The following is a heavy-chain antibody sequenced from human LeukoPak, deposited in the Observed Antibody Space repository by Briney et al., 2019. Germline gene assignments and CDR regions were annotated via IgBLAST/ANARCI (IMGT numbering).Heavy chain of an antibody. CDR1: GGSISSYY. Sequence: SETLSLTCPVSGGSISSYYWSWIRQPPGKGLEWIGYIYYSGSTNYNPSLKSRVTISVDTSKNQFSLKLSSVTAAETAVYYCARGASAVLRYFDWLSTYYFDYWGQGTLVTVSS. CDR3: ARGASAVLRYFDWLSTYYFDY. CDR2: IYYSGST. D-gene: IGHD3-9*01. V-gene: IGHV4-59*01. J-gene: IGHJ4*02.